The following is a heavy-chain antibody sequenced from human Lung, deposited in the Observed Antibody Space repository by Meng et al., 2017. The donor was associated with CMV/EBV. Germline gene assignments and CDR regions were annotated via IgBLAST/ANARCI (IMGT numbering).Heavy chain of an antibody. D-gene: IGHD2-15*01. CDR2: ISSSGTTI. Sequence: GGSXRLXCAASGFTFSSYGMHWVRQAPGKGLDWVSYISSSGTTIYYADSVKGRFTISRDNAKNSLYLQMNSLRAEDTAVYYCSRGGGRYCSGGSCYRTGFDPWXQGTXVTVAS. J-gene: IGHJ5*02. CDR1: GFTFSSYG. CDR3: SRGGGRYCSGGSCYRTGFDP. V-gene: IGHV3-48*04.